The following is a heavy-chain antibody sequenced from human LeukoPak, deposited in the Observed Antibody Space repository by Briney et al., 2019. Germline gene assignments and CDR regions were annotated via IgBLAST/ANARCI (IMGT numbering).Heavy chain of an antibody. V-gene: IGHV3-33*01. CDR2: IWNDGSNK. D-gene: IGHD6-19*01. J-gene: IGHJ4*02. CDR3: ARDGPIAVAGSPIDY. CDR1: GLTFGSNG. Sequence: GGSWGLSCAASGLTFGSNGMHWVGKAPGKGLEGGAVIWNDGSNKYYADSVKGRFTISRDNSKNTLYLQMNSLRAEDTAVYYCARDGPIAVAGSPIDYWGQGTLVTVSS.